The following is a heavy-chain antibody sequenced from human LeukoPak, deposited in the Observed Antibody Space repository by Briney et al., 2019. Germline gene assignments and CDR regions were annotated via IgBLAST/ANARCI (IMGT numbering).Heavy chain of an antibody. V-gene: IGHV3-23*01. CDR3: AKDQDIVVVTAFKY. D-gene: IGHD2-21*02. CDR1: GFTFSSYA. J-gene: IGHJ4*02. CDR2: ISGSGGST. Sequence: GASLRLSCAASGFTFSSYAMSWVRQAPGKGLEWVSAISGSGGSTYYADSVKGRFTISRDNSKNTLYLQMNSLRAEDTAVYYCAKDQDIVVVTAFKYWGQGILVTVSS.